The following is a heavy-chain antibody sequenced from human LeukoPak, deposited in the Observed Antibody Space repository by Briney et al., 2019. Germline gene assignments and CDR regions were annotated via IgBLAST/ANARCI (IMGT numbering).Heavy chain of an antibody. V-gene: IGHV3-74*01. Sequence: GGSLRLSCAASGFTFSMYWMHWVRQAPGKGLVWVSRTKSDGSTNYADSVKGRFTISRDNAKNTVSLQMNSLRPEDTGVYYCTRAPSEIGGYYPEYFRHWGQGTLVTVSS. CDR3: TRAPSEIGGYYPEYFRH. J-gene: IGHJ1*01. D-gene: IGHD3-22*01. CDR1: GFTFSMYW. CDR2: TKSDGST.